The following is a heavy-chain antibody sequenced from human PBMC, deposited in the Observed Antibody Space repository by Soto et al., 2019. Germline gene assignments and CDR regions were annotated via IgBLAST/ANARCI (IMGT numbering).Heavy chain of an antibody. CDR3: ILWDERKPPYYHIDP. CDR2: IYYGGTT. V-gene: IGHV4-31*03. CDR1: GDSVSGGGYY. D-gene: IGHD3-16*01. Sequence: QVQLQESGPGLVRPSQTLSLTCSVSGDSVSGGGYYWTWIRQHPGKGLEWIGYIYYGGTTSYNPSHASRATISLETCTNGLALQLASVTDADTAHSYCILWDERKPPYYHIDPWGKGTPVTISS. J-gene: IGHJ6*03.